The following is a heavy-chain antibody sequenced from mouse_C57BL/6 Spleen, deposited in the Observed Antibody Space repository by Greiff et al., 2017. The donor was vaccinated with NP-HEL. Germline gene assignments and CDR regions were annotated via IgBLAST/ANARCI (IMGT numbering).Heavy chain of an antibody. CDR1: GYAFSSYW. CDR2: IYPGDGDT. D-gene: IGHD1-1*02. CDR3: ARGYYGGAMDY. V-gene: IGHV1-80*01. Sequence: VKLQESGAELVKPGASVKISCKASGYAFSSYWMNWVKQRPGKGLEWIGQIYPGDGDTNYNGKFKGKATLTADKSSSTAYMQLSSLASEVSAVYFCARGYYGGAMDYWGQGTSVTVAS. J-gene: IGHJ4*01.